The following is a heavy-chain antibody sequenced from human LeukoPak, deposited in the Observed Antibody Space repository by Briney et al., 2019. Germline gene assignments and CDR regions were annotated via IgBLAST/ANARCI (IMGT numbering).Heavy chain of an antibody. Sequence: PSETLSLTCAVYGGSFSGYYWSWIRQPPGKGLEWIGEINHSGSTNYNPSLKSRVTISVDTSKNQFSLKLSSVTAADTAVYYCARSMESYNWNYYYYYMDVWGKGTTVTISS. V-gene: IGHV4-34*01. CDR3: ARSMESYNWNYYYYYMDV. J-gene: IGHJ6*03. CDR2: INHSGST. D-gene: IGHD1-20*01. CDR1: GGSFSGYY.